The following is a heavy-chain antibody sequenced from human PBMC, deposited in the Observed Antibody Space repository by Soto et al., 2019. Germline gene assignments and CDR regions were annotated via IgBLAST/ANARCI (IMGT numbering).Heavy chain of an antibody. CDR2: IYYSGST. CDR1: GGSISSGDYY. J-gene: IGHJ4*02. CDR3: ARGQYYGSGRSYYFDY. Sequence: SETLSLTCTVSGGSISSGDYYFICIRQPPWKGLELIGYIYYSGSTYYNPSLKSRVTISVDTSKNQFSLKLSSVTAADTAVYYCARGQYYGSGRSYYFDYWGQGTLVTVSS. V-gene: IGHV4-30-4*01. D-gene: IGHD3-10*01.